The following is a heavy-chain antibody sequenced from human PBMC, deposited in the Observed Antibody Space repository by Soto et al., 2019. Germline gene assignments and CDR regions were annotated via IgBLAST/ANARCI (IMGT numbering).Heavy chain of an antibody. CDR2: VSGSGGST. V-gene: IGHV3-23*01. Sequence: EVQLLESGGGLVQPGWSLRLSCAASGFTFSSYAMSWVRQSPGKGLGWISAVSGSGGSTYYADSVKGRFTISRDNSKDTLYLPMNNLRAEDTAVYYCAKPPDYNWNDSWGQGTLVTVSS. J-gene: IGHJ5*01. CDR3: AKPPDYNWNDS. CDR1: GFTFSSYA. D-gene: IGHD3-10*01.